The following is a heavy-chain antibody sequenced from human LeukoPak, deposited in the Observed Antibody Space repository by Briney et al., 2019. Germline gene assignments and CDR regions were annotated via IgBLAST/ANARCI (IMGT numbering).Heavy chain of an antibody. CDR1: GFIFSDFY. CDR3: AKDSGGIVGATGDY. D-gene: IGHD1-26*01. V-gene: IGHV3-30*18. CDR2: ISYDGSNK. J-gene: IGHJ4*02. Sequence: GGSLRLSCAASGFIFSDFYMSWIRQAPGKGLEWVAVISYDGSNKYYADSVKGRFTISRDNSKNTLYLQMNSLRAEDTAVYYCAKDSGGIVGATGDYWGQGTLVTVSS.